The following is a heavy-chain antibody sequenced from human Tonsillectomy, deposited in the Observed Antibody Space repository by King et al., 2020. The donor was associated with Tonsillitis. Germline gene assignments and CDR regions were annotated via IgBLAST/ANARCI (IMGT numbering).Heavy chain of an antibody. Sequence: VTLKESGPALVKPTQTVTLTCTLSGFSLSTSGMSVSWIRQPPGKALEWLALIDWDDDKYYSTSLKTRLTISKDTSENQVVLTMTNMAPVDTATYYCARLYSSGWYDSWGQGTLVTVSS. V-gene: IGHV2-70*01. CDR1: GFSLSTSGMS. CDR3: ARLYSSGWYDS. CDR2: IDWDDDK. J-gene: IGHJ5*01. D-gene: IGHD6-19*01.